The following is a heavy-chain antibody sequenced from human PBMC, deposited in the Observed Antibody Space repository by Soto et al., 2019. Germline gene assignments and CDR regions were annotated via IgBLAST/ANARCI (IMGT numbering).Heavy chain of an antibody. J-gene: IGHJ6*02. D-gene: IGHD6-6*01. CDR1: GGTFSSYA. V-gene: IGHV1-69*13. CDR3: ARGRSSSSEQTYYYYYYGMDV. CDR2: IIPIFGTA. Sequence: SVKVSCKASGGTFSSYAISWVRQAPGQGLEWMGGIIPIFGTANYAQKFQGRVTITADESTSTAYMELSSLRSEDTAVYYCARGRSSSSEQTYYYYYYGMDVWGQGTTVTVS.